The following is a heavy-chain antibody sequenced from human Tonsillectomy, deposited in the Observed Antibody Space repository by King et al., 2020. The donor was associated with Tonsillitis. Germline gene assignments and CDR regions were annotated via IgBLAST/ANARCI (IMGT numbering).Heavy chain of an antibody. CDR1: GFAFRNYA. V-gene: IGHV3-30*04. Sequence: VQLVESGGGVVQPGRSLRLSCAASGFAFRNYAIHWVRQAPGKGLEWVAVISYDGSITYNADSVKGRFTISRDTSKNTLYLQMNSLRAEDTAVYYCARDRGGDSSVALDDWGQGALVTVSS. CDR3: ARDRGGDSSVALDD. D-gene: IGHD6-19*01. CDR2: ISYDGSIT. J-gene: IGHJ4*02.